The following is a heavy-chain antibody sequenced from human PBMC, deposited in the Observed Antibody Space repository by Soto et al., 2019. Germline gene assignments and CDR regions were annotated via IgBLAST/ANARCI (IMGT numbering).Heavy chain of an antibody. D-gene: IGHD3-10*01. CDR1: GFTFSNYA. Sequence: GGSLRLSCAASGFTFSNYAMIWVRQAPGKGLDWLSLISGSGGSTYYADSVRGRFTISRDNSKNTLDLQMNSLRAEDTAVYCCARLRDYFGSGSTYDYWGQGTLVTVSS. CDR2: ISGSGGST. V-gene: IGHV3-23*01. J-gene: IGHJ4*02. CDR3: ARLRDYFGSGSTYDY.